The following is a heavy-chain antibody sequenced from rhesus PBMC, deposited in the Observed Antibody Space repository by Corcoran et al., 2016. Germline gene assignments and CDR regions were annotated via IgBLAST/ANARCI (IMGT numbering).Heavy chain of an antibody. V-gene: IGHV4-160*01. Sequence: QVQLQESGPGLVKPSETLSLTCAVPGGSISGYYWSWIRQPPGKGLEWIGRIYGRGGSTDYNPTLKSRVTISTDTSKTHFSLKLSSVTAADTAVYYCAAIETVDYWGQGVLVTVSS. CDR2: IYGRGGST. CDR3: AAIETVDY. D-gene: IGHD2-15*01. J-gene: IGHJ4*01. CDR1: GGSISGYY.